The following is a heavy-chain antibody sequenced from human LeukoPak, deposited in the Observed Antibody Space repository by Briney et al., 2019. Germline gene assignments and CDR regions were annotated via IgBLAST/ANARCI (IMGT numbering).Heavy chain of an antibody. CDR3: ARDQQLVVWFDP. V-gene: IGHV4-39*07. J-gene: IGHJ5*02. CDR2: IYYSGST. CDR1: GGSISSSSYY. Sequence: NPSETLSLTCTVSGGSISSSSYYWAWIRQPPGKGLEWIGTIYYSGSTYYNLSLKSRLTISVDTSKNQFSLKLTSVTAADTAVYYCARDQQLVVWFDPWGQGTLVTVSS. D-gene: IGHD1-1*01.